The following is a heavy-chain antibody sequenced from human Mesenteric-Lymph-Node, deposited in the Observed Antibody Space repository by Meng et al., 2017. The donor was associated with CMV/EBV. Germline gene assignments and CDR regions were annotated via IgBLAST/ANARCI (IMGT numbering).Heavy chain of an antibody. V-gene: IGHV3-30*02. Sequence: GESLKISCVASGFSFSTYGMHWVRQAPGKGLEWVAFIRYDGSYKSYADSMKGRFSISRDISKNTLFLQMNSLRSDDTAVYYCVRLNGYYFDYWGQGTLVTVSS. J-gene: IGHJ4*02. CDR2: IRYDGSYK. CDR3: VRLNGYYFDY. CDR1: GFSFSTYG.